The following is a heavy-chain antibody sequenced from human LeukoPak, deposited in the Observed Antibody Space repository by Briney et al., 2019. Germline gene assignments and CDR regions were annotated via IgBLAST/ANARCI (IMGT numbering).Heavy chain of an antibody. CDR1: GASITSFH. J-gene: IGHJ4*02. V-gene: IGHV4-4*07. CDR3: ARKDGDY. D-gene: IGHD6-6*01. CDR2: IYTSGST. Sequence: SVTLSLTCAVSGASITSFHWTWFRQPAGRGLEWIGLIYTSGSTLYNPSLQSRVAMSVDVTKNQLSLKLNYVTAADAATYYCARKDGDYWGQGTLVTVSS.